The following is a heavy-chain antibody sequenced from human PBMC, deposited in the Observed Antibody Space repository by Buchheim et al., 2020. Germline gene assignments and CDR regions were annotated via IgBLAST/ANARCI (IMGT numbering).Heavy chain of an antibody. CDR3: ARHASNFIIDY. CDR2: INYSGST. CDR1: GVSISSSGYS. Sequence: QLQLQESGPGLAKPSETLTLTCTVSGVSISSSGYSWDWIRQPPGKGLEWIGSINYSGSTYYNPSLKSRVTISVATSKNQFSLRLSSVTAADTAVYYCARHASNFIIDYWGQGTL. D-gene: IGHD1-1*01. J-gene: IGHJ4*02. V-gene: IGHV4-39*01.